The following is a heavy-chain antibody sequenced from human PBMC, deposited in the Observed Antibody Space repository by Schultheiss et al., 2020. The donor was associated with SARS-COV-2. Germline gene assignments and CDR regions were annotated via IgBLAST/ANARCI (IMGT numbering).Heavy chain of an antibody. D-gene: IGHD3-22*01. Sequence: GGSLRLSCAASGFTFSSYAMHWVRQAPGKGLEWVSVIYTAGSTYYADSVKGRFTISRDNAKNSLYLQMNSLRAEDTAVYYCASTPSSVAYYYYYYMDVWGKGTTVTVSS. J-gene: IGHJ6*03. CDR2: IYTAGST. V-gene: IGHV3-NL1*01. CDR1: GFTFSSYA. CDR3: ASTPSSVAYYYYYYMDV.